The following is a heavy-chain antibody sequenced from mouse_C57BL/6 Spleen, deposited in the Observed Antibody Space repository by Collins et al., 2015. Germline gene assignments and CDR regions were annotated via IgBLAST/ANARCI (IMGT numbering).Heavy chain of an antibody. CDR3: VRFADY. CDR1: GYTFSYYW. V-gene: IGHV1-9*01. CDR2: ILPGSGNT. J-gene: IGHJ4*01. Sequence: QVQLQQSGAELMKPGASVKISCKASGYTFSYYWIKWVKQRPGHGLEWIGEILPGSGNTNYNEKFKGKATFTADTSSNTAYMQLSSLTSEDSAVYYCVRFADYWGQGTSVTVSS.